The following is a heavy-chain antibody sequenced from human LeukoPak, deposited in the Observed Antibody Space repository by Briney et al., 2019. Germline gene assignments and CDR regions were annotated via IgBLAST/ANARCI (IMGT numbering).Heavy chain of an antibody. CDR1: GFTFSSYG. Sequence: GGSLRLSCAASGFTFSSYGMHWVRQAPGKGLEWVAVIWYDGSNKYYADSVKGRFTISRDNSKNTLYLQMNSLRAEETAVYYCARDNPAYSDFWSGYANWFDRWGQGTLVTVSS. CDR2: IWYDGSNK. CDR3: ARDNPAYSDFWSGYANWFDR. J-gene: IGHJ5*02. D-gene: IGHD3-3*01. V-gene: IGHV3-33*01.